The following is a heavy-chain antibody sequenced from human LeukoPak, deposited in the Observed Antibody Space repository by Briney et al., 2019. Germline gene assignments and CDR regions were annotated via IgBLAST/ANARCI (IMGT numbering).Heavy chain of an antibody. CDR2: TRNKANSYTT. J-gene: IGHJ5*02. CDR3: ARGGHWLDP. V-gene: IGHV3-72*01. CDR1: RFTFSDYY. Sequence: GSLRLSCAASRFTFSDYYMDWVRQAPGKGLEWVGRTRNKANSYTTEYAASVKGRFTVSRDNAMNSLFLQMNGLTDDDTAVYYCARGGHWLDPWGQGTLVTVSS.